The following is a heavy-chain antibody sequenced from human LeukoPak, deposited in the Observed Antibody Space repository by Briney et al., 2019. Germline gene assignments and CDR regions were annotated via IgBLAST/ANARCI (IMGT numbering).Heavy chain of an antibody. CDR3: ARASYYYDSSGYYYYFDY. Sequence: PGGSLRLSCAASGFTFSSYAMHWVRQAPGKGLEWVAVISYDGSNKYYADSVKGRFTISRDNSKNTLYLQMNSLRAEDTAVYYCARASYYYDSSGYYYYFDYWGQGTLVTVSS. V-gene: IGHV3-30*04. CDR2: ISYDGSNK. D-gene: IGHD3-22*01. J-gene: IGHJ4*02. CDR1: GFTFSSYA.